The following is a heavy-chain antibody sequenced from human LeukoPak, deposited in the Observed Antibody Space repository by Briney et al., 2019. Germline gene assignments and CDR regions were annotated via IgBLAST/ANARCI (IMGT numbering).Heavy chain of an antibody. D-gene: IGHD6-13*01. Sequence: PGRSLRLSCAASGFTFSSYAMHGVRQAPGKGLEWVAVISYDGSNKYYADSVKGRFTISRDNSKNTLYLQMNSLRAEDTAVYSCARVRVGGRSSWALNYWGQGTLVTVSS. V-gene: IGHV3-30*01. CDR3: ARVRVGGRSSWALNY. J-gene: IGHJ4*02. CDR1: GFTFSSYA. CDR2: ISYDGSNK.